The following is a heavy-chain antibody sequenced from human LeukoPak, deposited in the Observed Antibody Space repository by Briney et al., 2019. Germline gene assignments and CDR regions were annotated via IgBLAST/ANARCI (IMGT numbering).Heavy chain of an antibody. Sequence: SVKVSCKASGGTFSSYAISWVRQAPGQGLEWMGGIIPIFGTANYAQKFQGRVTMTRDTSTTTVYMELSSLRSQDTAVYYCARHKEVGDYYYFDYWGQGTLVTVSS. D-gene: IGHD2/OR15-2a*01. CDR1: GGTFSSYA. CDR3: ARHKEVGDYYYFDY. CDR2: IIPIFGTA. V-gene: IGHV1-69*05. J-gene: IGHJ4*02.